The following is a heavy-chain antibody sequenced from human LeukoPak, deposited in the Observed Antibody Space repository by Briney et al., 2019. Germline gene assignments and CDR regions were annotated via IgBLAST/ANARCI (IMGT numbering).Heavy chain of an antibody. CDR2: IYYSGST. D-gene: IGHD6-19*01. CDR1: GGSISSYY. V-gene: IGHV4-59*01. CDR3: ARGTPPGIAVAGTLTDY. J-gene: IGHJ4*02. Sequence: PSETLSLTCTVSGGSISSYYWSWIRQPPGKGLEWIGYIYYSGSTNYNPSLKSRVTISVDTYKNQFSLKLSSVTAADTAVYYCARGTPPGIAVAGTLTDYWGQGTLVTVSS.